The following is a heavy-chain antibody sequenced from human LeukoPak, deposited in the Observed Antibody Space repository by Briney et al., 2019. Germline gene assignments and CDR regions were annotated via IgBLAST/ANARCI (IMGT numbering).Heavy chain of an antibody. V-gene: IGHV3-48*01. CDR1: GFTFSSYS. J-gene: IGHJ4*02. CDR3: ARGGSWPNY. CDR2: ISSSSSTI. D-gene: IGHD6-13*01. Sequence: GGSLRLSCAASGFTFSSYSMNWVRQAPGKGLEWVSCISSSSSTIYYADSVKGRFTISRDNAKNSLYLQMNSLRAEDTAVYYCARGGSWPNYWGQGTLVTVSS.